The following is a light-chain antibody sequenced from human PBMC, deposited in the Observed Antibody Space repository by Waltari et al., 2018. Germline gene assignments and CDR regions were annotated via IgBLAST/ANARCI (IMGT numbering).Light chain of an antibody. CDR2: WAS. V-gene: IGKV4-1*01. Sequence: DIVMTQSPDSLAVALGERATINCKSSQSVFYSSNNRNYLGWYQHKLGQPPKLLIYWASTRQSGVPDRFSGSGSETDFTLTISNLQAEDGAVYYCQQYFATPRTFGQGTKVEIK. CDR3: QQYFATPRT. J-gene: IGKJ1*01. CDR1: QSVFYSSNNRNY.